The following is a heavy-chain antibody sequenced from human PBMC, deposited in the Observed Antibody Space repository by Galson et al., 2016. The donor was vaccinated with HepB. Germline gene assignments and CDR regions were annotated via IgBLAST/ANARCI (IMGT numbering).Heavy chain of an antibody. J-gene: IGHJ5*02. Sequence: SETLSLTCTVSGVSVTSYYWTWIRQPPGKGLQWIGCMYYSGITSYNPSLKSRVTMSADTSKNQFSLKVSSVTAADTAIYYCARQQVGNNWFDPWGQGTLVTASS. CDR3: ARQQVGNNWFDP. V-gene: IGHV4-59*02. CDR1: GVSVTSYY. D-gene: IGHD6-6*01. CDR2: MYYSGIT.